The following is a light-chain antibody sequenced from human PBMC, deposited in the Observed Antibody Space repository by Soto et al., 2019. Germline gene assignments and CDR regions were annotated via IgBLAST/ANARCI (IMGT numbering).Light chain of an antibody. Sequence: QSALTQPASVSGSPGQSITISCTGTSSDVGGYNYVSWYQQHPAKAPKLMIFEVSNRPSGISNRFSGSKSGNTASLTISGLQAEDEADYYCSSYTSSSNYVFGTGTKVTVL. CDR2: EVS. CDR3: SSYTSSSNYV. J-gene: IGLJ1*01. V-gene: IGLV2-14*01. CDR1: SSDVGGYNY.